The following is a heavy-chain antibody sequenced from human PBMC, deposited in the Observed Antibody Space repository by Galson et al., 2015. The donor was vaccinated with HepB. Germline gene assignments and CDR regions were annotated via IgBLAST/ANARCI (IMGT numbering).Heavy chain of an antibody. CDR3: ARHLRGYCSSPSCHSDY. CDR2: IYYSGST. D-gene: IGHD2-2*01. CDR1: GGSISSGSYS. Sequence: ETLSLTCTVSGGSISSGSYSWGWIRQPPGKGLEWIGSIYYSGSTYYNPSLKSRVTMSVDTSKNQFSLKLSSVTAADMAVYYCARHLRGYCSSPSCHSDYWGQGTLVTVSS. J-gene: IGHJ4*02. V-gene: IGHV4-39*01.